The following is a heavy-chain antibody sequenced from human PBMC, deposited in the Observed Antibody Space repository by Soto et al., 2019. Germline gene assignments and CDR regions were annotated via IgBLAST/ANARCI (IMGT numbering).Heavy chain of an antibody. CDR1: EFTFSSYE. D-gene: IGHD6-13*01. V-gene: IGHV3-48*03. J-gene: IGHJ4*02. Sequence: VGSLRLSCVASEFTFSSYEMNWVRQAPGKGLEWVSHISTSGTTIYYTDSVKGRFTISRDNAKKSLYLQMNSLRAEDTAVYYCVRFGGAAAGPGDYWGQGTLVTVSS. CDR2: ISTSGTTI. CDR3: VRFGGAAAGPGDY.